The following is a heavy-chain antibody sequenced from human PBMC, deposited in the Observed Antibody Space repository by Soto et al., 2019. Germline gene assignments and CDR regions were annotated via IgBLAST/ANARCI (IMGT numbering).Heavy chain of an antibody. V-gene: IGHV4-59*01. J-gene: IGHJ4*01. CDR3: ATVHDPTLPFDS. D-gene: IGHD2-15*01. CDR2: IFHSGSA. Sequence: SETLSLTCTVSGGSIRNVDWSWIRQAPGKGLEWIGFIFHSGSAKYNPSLKRRGTISVDTSKNQCSLILDPVTAADMGVYFCATVHDPTLPFDSWGQGTLVTVSS. CDR1: GGSIRNVD.